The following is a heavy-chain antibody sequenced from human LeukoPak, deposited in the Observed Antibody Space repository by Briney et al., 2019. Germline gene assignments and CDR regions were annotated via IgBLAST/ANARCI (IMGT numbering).Heavy chain of an antibody. D-gene: IGHD2-2*01. J-gene: IGHJ6*03. V-gene: IGHV1-46*01. Sequence: GASVKVSCKASGYTFTSYYMHWVRQAPGQGLEWMGIINPSGGSTSYAQKFQGRVTMTRDTSTSTVYMELSSLRSEDTAVYYCASQAYQLLDYYYYMDVWGKGTTVTVSS. CDR1: GYTFTSYY. CDR3: ASQAYQLLDYYYYMDV. CDR2: INPSGGST.